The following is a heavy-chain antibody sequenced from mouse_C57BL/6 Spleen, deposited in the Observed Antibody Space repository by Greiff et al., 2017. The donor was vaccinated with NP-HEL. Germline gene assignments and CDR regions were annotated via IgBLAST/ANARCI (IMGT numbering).Heavy chain of an antibody. J-gene: IGHJ3*01. CDR1: GYAFSSSW. Sequence: VKLVESGPELVKPGASVKISCKASGYAFSSSWMNWVKQRPGKGLEWIGRIYPGDGDTNYNGKFKGKATLTADKSSSTAYMQRSSLTSEDSAVYLWGRERDGFAYWGQGTLVTVSA. V-gene: IGHV1-82*01. CDR3: GRERDGFAY. CDR2: IYPGDGDT.